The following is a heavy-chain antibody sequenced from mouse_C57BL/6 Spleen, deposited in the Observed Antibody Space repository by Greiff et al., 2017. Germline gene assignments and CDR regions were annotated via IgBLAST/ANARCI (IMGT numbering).Heavy chain of an antibody. J-gene: IGHJ4*01. CDR2: INPSTGGT. V-gene: IGHV1-42*01. CDR3: ARNGNGDYAMDY. Sequence: VQLKESGPELVKPGASVKISCKASGYSFTGYYMNWVKQSPEKSLEWIGEINPSTGGTTYNQKFKAKATLTVDKSSSTAYMQLKSLTSEDSAVYYCARNGNGDYAMDYWGQGTSVTVSS. CDR1: GYSFTGYY.